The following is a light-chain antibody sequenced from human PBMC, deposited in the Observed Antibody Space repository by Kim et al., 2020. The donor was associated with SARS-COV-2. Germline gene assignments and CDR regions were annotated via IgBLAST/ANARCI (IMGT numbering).Light chain of an antibody. V-gene: IGLV2-11*01. Sequence: QSALTQPRSVSGSPGQSVTISCTGTSSDVGGYDYVSWYQQHPDKAPKLIIYDVTKRPSGVPDRFSGSKSGNTASLTISGLQAEDESDYYCCSYAGSTPNVFGTGTKFTVL. J-gene: IGLJ1*01. CDR2: DVT. CDR1: SSDVGGYDY. CDR3: CSYAGSTPNV.